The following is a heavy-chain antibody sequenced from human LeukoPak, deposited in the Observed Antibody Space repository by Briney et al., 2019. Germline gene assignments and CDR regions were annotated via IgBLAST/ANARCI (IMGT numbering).Heavy chain of an antibody. CDR3: ARSRYRDGALIPPFDP. J-gene: IGHJ5*02. V-gene: IGHV3-33*01. CDR1: GFTFSSYG. CDR2: IWSDGSKN. D-gene: IGHD3-16*01. Sequence: PGGSLRLSCAASGFTFSSYGMHWARQAPGKGLDWVAVIWSDGSKNYYTDSVKGRFTISRDNSKNTLYLQMNSLRAEGTAVYYCARSRYRDGALIPPFDPWGQGTLVTVSS.